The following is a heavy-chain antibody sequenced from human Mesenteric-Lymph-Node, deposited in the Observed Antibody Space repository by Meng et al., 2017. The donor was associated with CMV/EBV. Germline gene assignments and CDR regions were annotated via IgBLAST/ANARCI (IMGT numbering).Heavy chain of an antibody. D-gene: IGHD3-22*01. CDR1: GYTFTSNG. J-gene: IGHJ4*02. CDR2: ISAYNGNT. V-gene: IGHV1-18*01. CDR3: ASDGSGYYALGY. Sequence: ASVKVSCKASGYTFTSNGISWVRQAPGQGLEWMGWISAYNGNTKYAQKFQGRVIMTTDTSTSTAYMELRSLRSDDTAVYYCASDGSGYYALGYWGQGTLVTVSS.